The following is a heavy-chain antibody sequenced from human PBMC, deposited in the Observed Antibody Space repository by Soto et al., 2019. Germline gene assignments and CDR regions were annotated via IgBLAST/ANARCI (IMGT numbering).Heavy chain of an antibody. J-gene: IGHJ6*02. Sequence: QVQLVQSGAAVKKPGSSVKVSCKASGGTFSSYTISWVRQAPGQGLEWMGRIIPILGIANYAQKFQGRVTITADKSTSTAYMELSSLRSEDTAVYYCARGYCSSTSCYAYYYYGMDVWGQGTTVTVSS. CDR3: ARGYCSSTSCYAYYYYGMDV. CDR2: IIPILGIA. D-gene: IGHD2-2*01. CDR1: GGTFSSYT. V-gene: IGHV1-69*02.